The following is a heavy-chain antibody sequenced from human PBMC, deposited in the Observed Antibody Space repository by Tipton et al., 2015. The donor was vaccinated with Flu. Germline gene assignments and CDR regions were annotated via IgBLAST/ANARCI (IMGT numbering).Heavy chain of an antibody. D-gene: IGHD3-10*01. Sequence: TLSLTCTVSGYSISSGYYWGWIRQPPGKGLEWIGSIFHGGSTYYNPSLKSRVTISVDTSKNQFSLKLSSVTAADTAVYYWATYYYGSGTQSAFDYWGQGTLVTVS. V-gene: IGHV4-38-2*02. CDR2: IFHGGST. J-gene: IGHJ4*02. CDR1: GYSISSGYY. CDR3: ATYYYGSGTQSAFDY.